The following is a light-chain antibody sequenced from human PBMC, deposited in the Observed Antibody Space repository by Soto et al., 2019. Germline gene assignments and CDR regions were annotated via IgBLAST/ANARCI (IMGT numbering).Light chain of an antibody. V-gene: IGLV9-49*01. CDR1: SGYSNYK. J-gene: IGLJ2*01. Sequence: QSVLTQPPSASASLGASATLTCTLSSGYSNYKVDWYQQRPGKGPRFVMRVGTGGIVGSKGDGIPDRFSVLGSGLNRYLTIKNIREEDESDYHCGADHGSGSDFVVVFGGGTKLTVL. CDR3: GADHGSGSDFVVV. CDR2: VGTGGIVG.